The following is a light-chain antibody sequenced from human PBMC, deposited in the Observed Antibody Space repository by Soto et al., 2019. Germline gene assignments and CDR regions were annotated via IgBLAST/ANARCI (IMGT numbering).Light chain of an antibody. CDR2: GAS. J-gene: IGKJ1*01. V-gene: IGKV3-20*01. Sequence: IVWAQSPGRLCLSPRATDALSCRVSQSVSSSLAWYQQKPGQDPRLLIYGASSKDTGIPDRFSGSGSGTDFTLTISRLEPEDFAVYYCQQYGSSSWTFGQGTKVDIK. CDR1: QSVSSS. CDR3: QQYGSSSWT.